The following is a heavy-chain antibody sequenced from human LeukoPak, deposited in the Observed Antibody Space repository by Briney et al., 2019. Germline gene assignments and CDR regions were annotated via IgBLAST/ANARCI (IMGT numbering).Heavy chain of an antibody. CDR3: AREKSTAPGYYYYGMDV. D-gene: IGHD5-18*01. V-gene: IGHV1-46*01. CDR1: GYTFTSYA. Sequence: ASVKVSCKASGYTFTSYAMNWVRQAPGQGLEWMGIINPSGGSTSYAQKFQGRVTMTRDTSTSTVYMELSSLTSDDTAVYYCAREKSTAPGYYYYGMDVWGQGTTVTVSS. CDR2: INPSGGST. J-gene: IGHJ6*02.